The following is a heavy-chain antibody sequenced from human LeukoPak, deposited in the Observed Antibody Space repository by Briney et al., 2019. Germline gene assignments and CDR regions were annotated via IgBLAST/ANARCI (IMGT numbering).Heavy chain of an antibody. CDR3: ARDTIQPGLIDD. CDR2: NISGGDDI. CDR1: GFSFSLYA. J-gene: IGHJ4*02. Sequence: NPGGSLRLSSAASGFSFSLYAMNWVRQAPGEGLAWISYNISGGDDILYTASVRRRFTISRDVAGNTLFLQLSSLRAEDTAVYYCARDTIQPGLIDDWGQGTLVTVSS. V-gene: IGHV3-21*05. D-gene: IGHD2-2*01.